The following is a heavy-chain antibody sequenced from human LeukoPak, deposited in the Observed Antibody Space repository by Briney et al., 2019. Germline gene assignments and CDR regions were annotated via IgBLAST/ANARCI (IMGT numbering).Heavy chain of an antibody. CDR2: IYYSGST. D-gene: IGHD6-13*01. Sequence: SETLSLTCTVSGGSISSSSYYWGWIRQPPGKGLEWIGSIYYSGSTYYNPSLKSRVTISVDTSKNQFSLKLSSVTAADTAVYYCARGVGASSWYYYNWFHPWGQGTLVTVSS. J-gene: IGHJ5*02. CDR1: GGSISSSSYY. CDR3: ARGVGASSWYYYNWFHP. V-gene: IGHV4-39*07.